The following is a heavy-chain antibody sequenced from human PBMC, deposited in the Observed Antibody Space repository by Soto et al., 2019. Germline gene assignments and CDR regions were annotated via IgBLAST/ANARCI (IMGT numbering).Heavy chain of an antibody. CDR2: TYLRSKWFH. CDR1: GDSVSSNSAA. D-gene: IGHD6-13*01. Sequence: SQTLSLTCAISGDSVSSNSAAWNWIRQSPSRGLEWLGRTYLRSKWFHDYAASMKSRITINPDTSKNQFSLQLNSVTPEDTAVYYCARDDSAAGYYFDYWGQGTLVTVS. J-gene: IGHJ4*02. CDR3: ARDDSAAGYYFDY. V-gene: IGHV6-1*01.